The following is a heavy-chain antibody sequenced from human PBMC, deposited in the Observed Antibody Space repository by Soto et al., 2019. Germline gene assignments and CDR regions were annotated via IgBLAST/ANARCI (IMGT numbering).Heavy chain of an antibody. D-gene: IGHD2-15*01. CDR1: GFSLTTTGVG. J-gene: IGHJ4*02. CDR3: AHTPVQSVRTLPGRRKRVLGYFES. V-gene: IGHV2-5*02. CDR2: IFWDDDQ. Sequence: QITLKESAPTLVKPTQTLSLTCTFSGFSLTTTGVGVAWIRQSPGEALEWLALIFWDDDQRYNSALKSRLTITKDTSKNQVVLTMTTMGPVDTGTYYCAHTPVQSVRTLPGRRKRVLGYFESWGQGTLVTVSS.